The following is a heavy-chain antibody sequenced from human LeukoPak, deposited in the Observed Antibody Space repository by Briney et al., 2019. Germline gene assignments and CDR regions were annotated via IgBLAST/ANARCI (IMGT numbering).Heavy chain of an antibody. CDR1: GYTFTGYY. J-gene: IGHJ5*02. CDR3: ARGYQPFSWFDP. V-gene: IGHV1-2*06. CDR2: INPNSGGT. D-gene: IGHD2-2*01. Sequence: ASVKVSCKASGYTFTGYYMHWVRQAPGQGLEWMGRINPNSGGTNYAQKFQGRVTMTRDTSISTAYMELSRLRSDDTAVYYCARGYQPFSWFDPWGQGTLVTVSS.